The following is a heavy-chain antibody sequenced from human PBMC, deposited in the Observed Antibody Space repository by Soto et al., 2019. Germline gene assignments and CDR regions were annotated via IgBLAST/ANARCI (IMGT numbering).Heavy chain of an antibody. D-gene: IGHD5-18*01. CDR2: ISGSGGST. V-gene: IGHV3-23*01. Sequence: PGXSLRLSCAASGFTFSSYALSWFRQAPVKGLEWVLAISGSGGSTYYADSVKGRFTISRDNSKNTLYLQMNSLRAEDTAVYYCAKVGGYSYGYPFDYWGQGTLVTVSS. CDR1: GFTFSSYA. J-gene: IGHJ4*02. CDR3: AKVGGYSYGYPFDY.